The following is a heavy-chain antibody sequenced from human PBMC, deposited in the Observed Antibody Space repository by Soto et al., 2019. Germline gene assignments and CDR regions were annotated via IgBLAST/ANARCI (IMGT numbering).Heavy chain of an antibody. D-gene: IGHD6-19*01. CDR2: IIPIFGTA. CDR3: ARRDAVAVAGGNWFDP. J-gene: IGHJ5*02. Sequence: GSSVKVSCKASGGTFSSYAISWVRQAPGQGLEWMGGIIPIFGTANYAQKFQGRVTITADESTSTAYMELSSLRSEDTAVYYCARRDAVAVAGGNWFDPWGQGTLVTVSS. CDR1: GGTFSSYA. V-gene: IGHV1-69*13.